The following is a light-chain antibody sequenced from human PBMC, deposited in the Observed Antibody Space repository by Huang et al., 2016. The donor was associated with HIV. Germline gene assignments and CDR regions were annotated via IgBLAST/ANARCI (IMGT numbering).Light chain of an antibody. CDR1: QRISNY. CDR3: QQSYNTPPT. V-gene: IGKV1-39*01. Sequence: DIQMTPSPVSLSASVGDRVTITCRATQRISNYVNWYQQKPGKAPTLLIYGASTLQRAGPSRFSGSGSGTDFTLTISSLQPEDFTTYYCQQSYNTPPTFGQGTKVEI. CDR2: GAS. J-gene: IGKJ1*01.